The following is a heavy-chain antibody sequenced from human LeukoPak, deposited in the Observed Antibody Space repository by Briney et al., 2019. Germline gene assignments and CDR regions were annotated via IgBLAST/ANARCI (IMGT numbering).Heavy chain of an antibody. CDR1: GYTFTSYY. J-gene: IGHJ6*02. D-gene: IGHD4-17*01. Sequence: ASVKVSCKASGYTFTSYYINWVRLAPGQGPEWMGIINPSDSSTTYSQKFQGRVTMTTDTSTSTVYMELSGLRSGDTAVYYCARDSPLDYGDYVVGYGMDVWGQGTTVTVSS. CDR3: ARDSPLDYGDYVVGYGMDV. CDR2: INPSDSST. V-gene: IGHV1-46*01.